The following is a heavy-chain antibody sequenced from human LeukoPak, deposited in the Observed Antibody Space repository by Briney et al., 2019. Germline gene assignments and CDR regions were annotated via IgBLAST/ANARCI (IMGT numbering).Heavy chain of an antibody. D-gene: IGHD3-3*01. J-gene: IGHJ5*02. CDR1: GYTFTGYY. CDR2: INPNSGGT. CDR3: ARGIGRITIFGVATDKYNWFDP. Sequence: ASVKVSCKASGYTFTGYYMHWVRQAPGQGLEWMGWINPNSGGTNYAQKFQGWVTMTRDTSISTAYMELSRLRSDDTAVYYCARGIGRITIFGVATDKYNWFDPWGQGTLVTVSS. V-gene: IGHV1-2*04.